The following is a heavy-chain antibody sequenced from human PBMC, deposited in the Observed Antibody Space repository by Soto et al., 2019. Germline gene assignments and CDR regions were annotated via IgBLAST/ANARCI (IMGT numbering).Heavy chain of an antibody. J-gene: IGHJ5*02. CDR2: IYYSGST. Sequence: TLSLTCTVSGGSISSGDYYWSWIRQPPGKGLEWIGYIYYSGSTYYNPSLKSRVTISVDTSKNQFSLKLSSVTAADTAVYYCARGRITMVRGAPGWFDPWGQGTLVTVSS. CDR1: GGSISSGDYY. CDR3: ARGRITMVRGAPGWFDP. D-gene: IGHD3-10*01. V-gene: IGHV4-30-4*01.